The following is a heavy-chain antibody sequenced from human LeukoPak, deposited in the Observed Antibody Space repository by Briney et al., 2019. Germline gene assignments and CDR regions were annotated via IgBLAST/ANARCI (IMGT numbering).Heavy chain of an antibody. V-gene: IGHV3-48*02. CDR3: ARDLLDY. CDR1: GFTFSFYN. CDR2: ISRDSITT. J-gene: IGHJ4*02. Sequence: GGSPRLSCAASGFTFSFYNMNWVRQAPGKGLEWVSYISRDSITTYYADSVKGRFTISRDNAKNSLYLQMNSLRDEDTAVYFCARDLLDYWGQGTLVTVSS.